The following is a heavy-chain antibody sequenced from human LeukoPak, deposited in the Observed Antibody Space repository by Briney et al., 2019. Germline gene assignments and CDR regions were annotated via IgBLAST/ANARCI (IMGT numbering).Heavy chain of an antibody. CDR3: AHRPEDSRAFDI. CDR2: IYWDDDK. Sequence: SGPTLVKPTQTLTLTCTFSGFSLSTSGVGVGWIRQPPGKALEWLALIYWDDDKRYSPSLKSRLTITKDTSKNQVVPRMTNMDPVDTATYYCAHRPEDSRAFDIWGQGTMVTASS. J-gene: IGHJ3*02. D-gene: IGHD3-22*01. V-gene: IGHV2-5*02. CDR1: GFSLSTSGVG.